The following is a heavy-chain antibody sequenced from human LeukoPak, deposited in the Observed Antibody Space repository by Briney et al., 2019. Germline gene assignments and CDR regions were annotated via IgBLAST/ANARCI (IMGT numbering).Heavy chain of an antibody. D-gene: IGHD3-22*01. Sequence: GASVKVSCKASGYTFTGYYMHWVRQAPGQGLEWMGRINPNSGGTNYAQKFQGRVTMTRDTSISTAYMELSRLRSDDTAVYYCARVRRRIGYYYDSSGYYYFDYWGQGTLVTVSS. CDR1: GYTFTGYY. V-gene: IGHV1-2*06. CDR3: ARVRRRIGYYYDSSGYYYFDY. CDR2: INPNSGGT. J-gene: IGHJ4*02.